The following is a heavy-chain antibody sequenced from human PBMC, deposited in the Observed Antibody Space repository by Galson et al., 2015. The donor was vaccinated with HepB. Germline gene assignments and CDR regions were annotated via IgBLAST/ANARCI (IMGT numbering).Heavy chain of an antibody. CDR1: GFTFSSYA. CDR2: ISYDGSNK. D-gene: IGHD5-18*01. Sequence: SLRLSCAASGFTFSSYAMTWVRQAPGKGLEWVAVISYDGSNKYYADSVKGRFTISRDNSKNTLYLQMHSLRAEDTAVYYCARDSSSSGYSHGDYWGEGTLVT. J-gene: IGHJ4*02. CDR3: ARDSSSSGYSHGDY. V-gene: IGHV3-30*04.